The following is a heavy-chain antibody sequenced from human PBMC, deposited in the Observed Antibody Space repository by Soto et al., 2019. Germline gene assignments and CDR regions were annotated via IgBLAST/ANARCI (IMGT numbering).Heavy chain of an antibody. Sequence: QLQLQESGPGLVKPSETLSLTCTVSGGSISSSSYYWGWIRQPPGKGLEWIGSIYYSGSTYYNPSLKSRVTISVDTSKNQFSLKLSSVTAADTAVYYCARRLVGATDDYGGQGTLVTVSS. J-gene: IGHJ4*02. D-gene: IGHD1-26*01. CDR3: ARRLVGATDDY. CDR1: GGSISSSSYY. CDR2: IYYSGST. V-gene: IGHV4-39*01.